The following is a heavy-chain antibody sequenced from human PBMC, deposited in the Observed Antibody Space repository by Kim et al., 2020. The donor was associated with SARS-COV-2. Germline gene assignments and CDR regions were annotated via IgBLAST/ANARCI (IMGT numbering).Heavy chain of an antibody. CDR1: GFTFSSYS. D-gene: IGHD2-2*01. CDR3: AREGKTPGEVPAFDY. V-gene: IGHV3-21*01. J-gene: IGHJ4*02. CDR2: ISSSSSYI. Sequence: GGSLRLSCAASGFTFSSYSMNWVRQAPGKGLEWVASISSSSSYIYYADSVKGRFTISRDNAKNSLYLQMNSLRAEDTAVYYCAREGKTPGEVPAFDYVGQGSLVTVAS.